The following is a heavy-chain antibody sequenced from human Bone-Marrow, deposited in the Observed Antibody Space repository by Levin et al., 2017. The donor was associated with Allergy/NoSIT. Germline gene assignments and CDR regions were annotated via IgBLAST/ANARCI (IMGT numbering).Heavy chain of an antibody. V-gene: IGHV3-49*03. J-gene: IGHJ4*02. CDR2: IRSKAYGGTT. Sequence: GESLKISCTASGFTFGDYAMSWFRQAPGKGLEWVGFIRSKAYGGTTEYAASVKGRFTISRDDSKSIAYLQMNSLKTEDTAVYYCTRDLRITMVRGVLYFDYWGQGTLVTVSS. CDR3: TRDLRITMVRGVLYFDY. D-gene: IGHD3-10*01. CDR1: GFTFGDYA.